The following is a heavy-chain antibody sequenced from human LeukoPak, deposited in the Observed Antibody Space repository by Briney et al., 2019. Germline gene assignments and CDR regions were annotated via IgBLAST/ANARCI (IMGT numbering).Heavy chain of an antibody. CDR1: GFTVSSYA. D-gene: IGHD2-2*01. CDR2: ISYDGSNK. V-gene: IGHV3-30-3*01. Sequence: GGSLRLSCAASGFTVSSYAMHWVRQAPGKGLEWVAVISYDGSNKYYADSVKGRFTISRDNAKNSLYLQMNSLRAEDTAVYYCASLSPPSSTSCYSIWGQGTMVTVSS. J-gene: IGHJ3*02. CDR3: ASLSPPSSTSCYSI.